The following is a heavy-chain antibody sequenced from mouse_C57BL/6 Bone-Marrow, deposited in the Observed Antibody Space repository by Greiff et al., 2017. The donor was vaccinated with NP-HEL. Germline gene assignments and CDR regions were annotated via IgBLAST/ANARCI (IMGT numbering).Heavy chain of an antibody. J-gene: IGHJ3*01. V-gene: IGHV5-6*02. CDR1: GFTFSSYG. Sequence: DVKLVESGGDLVKPGGSLKLSCAASGFTFSSYGMSWVRQTPDKRLEWVATISSGGSYTYYPDSVKGRFTISRDNAKNTLYLHMSSLKSEDTAMYYCARRAYWGQGTLVTVSA. CDR2: ISSGGSYT. CDR3: ARRAY.